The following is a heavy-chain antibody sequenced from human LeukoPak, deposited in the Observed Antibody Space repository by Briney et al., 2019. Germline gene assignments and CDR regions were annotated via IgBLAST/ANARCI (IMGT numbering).Heavy chain of an antibody. D-gene: IGHD2-21*01. Sequence: RESLRLSCAASGFTFSSFAMNWVRQAPGKGLEWVSGISGSGRYTYYAESVKGRFTISSDNSKNTVYLQMYSLRPEDTAVYYCAKDLGGDTPSYNFDYWGLGTLVTVSS. CDR3: AKDLGGDTPSYNFDY. CDR1: GFTFSSFA. J-gene: IGHJ4*02. CDR2: ISGSGRYT. V-gene: IGHV3-23*01.